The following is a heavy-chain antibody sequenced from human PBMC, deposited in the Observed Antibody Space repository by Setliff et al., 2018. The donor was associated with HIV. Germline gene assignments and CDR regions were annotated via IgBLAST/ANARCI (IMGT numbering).Heavy chain of an antibody. D-gene: IGHD3-3*01. CDR2: IHHSGST. CDR3: ARGSVPIWCGFPHYFDY. CDR1: GGSIRSNDW. Sequence: SETLSLTCTVSGGSIRSNDWWSWVRQPPGKGLELIGEIHHSGSTNYNPSLKSRVTISVDKSKNQFSLKLNSMTAADTAVYYCARGSVPIWCGFPHYFDYWGQGSLVTVPQ. V-gene: IGHV4-4*02. J-gene: IGHJ4*02.